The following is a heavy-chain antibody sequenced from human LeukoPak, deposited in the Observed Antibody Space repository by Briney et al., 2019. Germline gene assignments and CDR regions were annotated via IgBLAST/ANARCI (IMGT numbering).Heavy chain of an antibody. V-gene: IGHV3-23*01. D-gene: IGHD2-15*01. CDR3: AKDQAPRAARVIYFDY. CDR1: GFIFSDYA. J-gene: IGHJ4*02. CDR2: ISDGGVRT. Sequence: PGGSLRLSCVASGFIFSDYAMGWVRQAPGKRLEWVSGISDGGVRTYYVDSVKGRFTISRDNSKNTLFLHMDSLRVGDTAVYYCAKDQAPRAARVIYFDYWGQGNLVTVSS.